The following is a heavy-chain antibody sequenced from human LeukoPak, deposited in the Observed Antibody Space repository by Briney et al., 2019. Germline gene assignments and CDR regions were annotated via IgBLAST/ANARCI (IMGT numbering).Heavy chain of an antibody. J-gene: IGHJ5*02. D-gene: IGHD5-18*01. Sequence: SETLSLTCAVSGGSISSISSNNWAWIRQPPGKGLELIAAIHYTGSTYYNPSFMSRVTISVDTSKNQFSLKLNSLTATDTAVYYCARLPTGYPNWFDTWGQGILVTVSS. CDR3: ARLPTGYPNWFDT. CDR2: IHYTGST. CDR1: GGSISSISSNN. V-gene: IGHV4-39*01.